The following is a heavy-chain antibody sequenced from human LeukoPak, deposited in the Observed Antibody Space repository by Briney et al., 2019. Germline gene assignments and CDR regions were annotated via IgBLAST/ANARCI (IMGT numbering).Heavy chain of an antibody. CDR2: INPNSGGT. V-gene: IGHV1-2*02. Sequence: ASVKVSCKASGYTFTSYYMHWVRQAPGQGLEWMGWINPNSGGTNYAQKFQGRVTMTRDTSISTAYMELSRLRSDDTAVYYCAREGVVVVPAARREAWFDPWGQGTLVTVSS. CDR3: AREGVVVVPAARREAWFDP. CDR1: GYTFTSYY. D-gene: IGHD2-2*01. J-gene: IGHJ5*02.